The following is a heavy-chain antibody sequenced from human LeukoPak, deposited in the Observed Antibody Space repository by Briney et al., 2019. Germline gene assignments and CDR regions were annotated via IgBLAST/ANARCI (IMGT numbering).Heavy chain of an antibody. D-gene: IGHD4-17*01. Sequence: GGSLRLSCTASGFTVGDYAMSWFRQAPGKGLEWVGFIRSKAYGGTTEYAASVKGRFTISRDDSKSIAYLQMNSLKTEDTAVYYCTRVDDYGDYYFDYWGQGTLVTVSS. CDR1: GFTVGDYA. V-gene: IGHV3-49*03. CDR3: TRVDDYGDYYFDY. CDR2: IRSKAYGGTT. J-gene: IGHJ4*02.